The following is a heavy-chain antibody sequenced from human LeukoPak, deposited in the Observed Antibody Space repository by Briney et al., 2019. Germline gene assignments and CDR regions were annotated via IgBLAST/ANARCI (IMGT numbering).Heavy chain of an antibody. CDR3: AKQQQWLPNPDFDY. Sequence: PGGSLRLSCAASGFTFSNYWMTWVRQAPGKGLEWVANIKQDGSEKYYADSVKGRFTVSRDNAKKSLYLQMNSLRAEDTAVYYCAKQQQWLPNPDFDYWGQGTLVTVSS. D-gene: IGHD6-19*01. V-gene: IGHV3-7*01. CDR2: IKQDGSEK. CDR1: GFTFSNYW. J-gene: IGHJ4*02.